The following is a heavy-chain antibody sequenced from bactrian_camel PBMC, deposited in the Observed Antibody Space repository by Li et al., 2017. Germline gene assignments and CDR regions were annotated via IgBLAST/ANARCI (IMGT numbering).Heavy chain of an antibody. CDR3: AATGDSWGGDFGH. CDR2: ISSDSSIT. J-gene: IGHJ6*01. D-gene: IGHD5*01. CDR1: GLTFSSHA. V-gene: IGHV3-2*01. Sequence: QLVESGGGLVQPGGSLRLSCAASGLTFSSHAMSWVRQAPGKGLEWVSTISSDSSITYYADSVKGRLTISRDNAKNTVALQMNSLKSEDTALYYCAATGDSWGGDFGHWGQGTQVTVS.